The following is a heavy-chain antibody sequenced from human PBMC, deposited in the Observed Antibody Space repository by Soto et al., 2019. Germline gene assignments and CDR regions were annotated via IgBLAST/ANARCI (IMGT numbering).Heavy chain of an antibody. Sequence: QVQLVESGGGLVKPGGSLRLSCGASGFTFSDSFMSWIRQAPGKGLEFVSYINKKSTYTSYAVSVKGRFSVSRDNAKSSLYLEMSSLRVEDTAMYYCASGTYSADDVYDIWGQGTMVTVSS. J-gene: IGHJ3*02. CDR3: ASGTYSADDVYDI. CDR1: GFTFSDSF. D-gene: IGHD1-26*01. V-gene: IGHV3-11*06. CDR2: INKKSTYT.